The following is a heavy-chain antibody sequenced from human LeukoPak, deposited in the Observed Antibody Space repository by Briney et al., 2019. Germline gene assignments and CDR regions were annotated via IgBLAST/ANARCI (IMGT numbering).Heavy chain of an antibody. CDR2: IKRKADGGTI. Sequence: GGSLRLSCAASGLTFKNAWMSWVRQAPGKGLEGIGRIKRKADGGTIDYAAPVKARFTISRDDSKNTLYLQMNSLKTEDTAVYYCTTDYGDSGYFQHWGQGTLVTVSS. CDR1: GLTFKNAW. D-gene: IGHD4-17*01. CDR3: TTDYGDSGYFQH. V-gene: IGHV3-15*01. J-gene: IGHJ1*01.